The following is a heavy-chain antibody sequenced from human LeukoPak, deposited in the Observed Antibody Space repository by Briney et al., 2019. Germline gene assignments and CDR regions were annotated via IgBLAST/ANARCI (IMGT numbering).Heavy chain of an antibody. CDR3: ARDPDCSGGSCYSYWFDP. Sequence: SVKVSCKASGGTFSSYAISWVRQAPGQGLEWMGGIIPIFGTANYAQKLQGRVTMTTDTSTSTAYMELRSLRSDDTAVYYCARDPDCSGGSCYSYWFDPWGQGTLVTVSS. D-gene: IGHD2-15*01. J-gene: IGHJ5*02. CDR1: GGTFSSYA. V-gene: IGHV1-69*05. CDR2: IIPIFGTA.